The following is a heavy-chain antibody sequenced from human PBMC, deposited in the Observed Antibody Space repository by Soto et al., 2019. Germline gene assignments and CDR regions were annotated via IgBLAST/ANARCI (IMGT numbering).Heavy chain of an antibody. CDR1: GGSFSGYY. Sequence: SETLSLTCAVYGGSFSGYYWSWIRQPPGKGLEWIGEINHSGSTNYNPSLKSRVTISVDTSKNQFSLKLSSVTAADTAVYYCARGPPAIAARPVDYYYYMDVWGKGTTVTVSS. CDR3: ARGPPAIAARPVDYYYYMDV. D-gene: IGHD6-6*01. V-gene: IGHV4-34*01. CDR2: INHSGST. J-gene: IGHJ6*03.